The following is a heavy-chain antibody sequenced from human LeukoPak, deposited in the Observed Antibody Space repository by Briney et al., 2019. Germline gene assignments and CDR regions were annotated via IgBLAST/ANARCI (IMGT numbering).Heavy chain of an antibody. D-gene: IGHD3-16*02. CDR3: ARHLGGYDYVWGSYRIQKFDY. CDR1: GGSISSSSYY. V-gene: IGHV4-39*01. J-gene: IGHJ4*02. Sequence: SETLSLTCTVSGGSISSSSYYWGWIRQAPGKGLEWIGSIYYSGSTYYNPSLKSRVTISVDTSKNQFSLKLSSVTAADTAAYYCARHLGGYDYVWGSYRIQKFDYWGQGTLVTVSS. CDR2: IYYSGST.